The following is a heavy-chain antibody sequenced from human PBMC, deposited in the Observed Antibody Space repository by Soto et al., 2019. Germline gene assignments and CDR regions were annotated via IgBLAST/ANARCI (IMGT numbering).Heavy chain of an antibody. CDR2: INAGNGNT. D-gene: IGHD5-12*01. J-gene: IGHJ6*02. CDR3: AKGLGGGSGYDHTYYYYGMDV. V-gene: IGHV1-3*01. Sequence: QVQLVQSGAEMKKPGASVKVSCKASGYTFTSYAMHWVRQAPGQRLEWMGWINAGNGNTKYSQKFQGRVTITRDTSASTAYMELSSLRSEDTAVYYCAKGLGGGSGYDHTYYYYGMDVWGQGTTVTVSS. CDR1: GYTFTSYA.